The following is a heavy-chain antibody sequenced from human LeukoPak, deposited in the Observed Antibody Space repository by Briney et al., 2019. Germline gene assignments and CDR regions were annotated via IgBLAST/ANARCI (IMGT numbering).Heavy chain of an antibody. V-gene: IGHV3-21*01. CDR2: INNSSSYI. D-gene: IGHD3-10*01. Sequence: PGGSLTLSCAASGFTFSSYSMNWVRQPPGKGLEWVSSINNSSSYIYYPDSVNGRFTISRDNAKNSLYLQMNSLSAEDTAVYYCAREATIGGVNWGQGTLVTVSS. J-gene: IGHJ4*02. CDR1: GFTFSSYS. CDR3: AREATIGGVN.